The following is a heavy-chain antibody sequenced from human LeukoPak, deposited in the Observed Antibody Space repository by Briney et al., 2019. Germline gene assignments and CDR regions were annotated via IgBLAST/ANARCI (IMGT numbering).Heavy chain of an antibody. D-gene: IGHD3-22*01. CDR3: ARVDYYDSSGPRYYYYGMDV. J-gene: IGHJ6*02. V-gene: IGHV1-2*04. CDR1: GYTFTGYY. Sequence: ASVKVSCKASGYTFTGYYMHWVRQAPGQGLEWMGWINPNSGGTNYAQKFQGWVTMARDTSVSTAYMELSRLRSDDTAVYYCARVDYYDSSGPRYYYYGMDVWGQGTTVTVSS. CDR2: INPNSGGT.